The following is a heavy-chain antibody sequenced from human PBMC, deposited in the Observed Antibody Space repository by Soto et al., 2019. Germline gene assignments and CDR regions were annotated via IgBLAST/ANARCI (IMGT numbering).Heavy chain of an antibody. CDR2: IYYTGSP. J-gene: IGHJ5*02. D-gene: IGHD4-17*01. CDR1: GGSISSGGYY. V-gene: IGHV4-31*03. CDR3: ARDRGEQHDYGHLSWFDR. Sequence: SETLSLTCTVSGGSISSGGYYWSWIRQHPGKGLEWIGFIYYTGSPYYNPSLESRVTISVDTSKNQFSLNLYSVTAADTAVYYCARDRGEQHDYGHLSWFDRWGQGTLVTVSS.